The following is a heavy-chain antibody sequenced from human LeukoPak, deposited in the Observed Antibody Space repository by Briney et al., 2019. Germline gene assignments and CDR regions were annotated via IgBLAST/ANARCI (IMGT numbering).Heavy chain of an antibody. Sequence: SQTLSLTCAISGDSVSSNSAAWNWIRRSPSRGLEWLGRTYYRPKWYSHYAVSVRSRITINPDTSKNQFSLKLSSVTAADTAVYYCARLGEQWLTFHYWYFDLWGRGTLVTVSS. J-gene: IGHJ2*01. CDR1: GDSVSSNSAA. CDR2: TYYRPKWYS. D-gene: IGHD6-19*01. V-gene: IGHV6-1*01. CDR3: ARLGEQWLTFHYWYFDL.